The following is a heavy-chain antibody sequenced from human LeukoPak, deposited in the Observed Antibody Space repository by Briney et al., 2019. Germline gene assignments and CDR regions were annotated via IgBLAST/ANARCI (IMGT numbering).Heavy chain of an antibody. J-gene: IGHJ5*02. V-gene: IGHV4-59*01. CDR1: GGSISSYY. Sequence: SETLSLTCTVSGGSISSYYWSWIRQPPGKGLEWIGHIYYSGSTNYNPSLKSRVTISVDTSKNQFSLKLSSVTAADTAVYYCARDSKVRGGNWFDPWGQGTLVTVSS. CDR2: IYYSGST. CDR3: ARDSKVRGGNWFDP. D-gene: IGHD3-10*01.